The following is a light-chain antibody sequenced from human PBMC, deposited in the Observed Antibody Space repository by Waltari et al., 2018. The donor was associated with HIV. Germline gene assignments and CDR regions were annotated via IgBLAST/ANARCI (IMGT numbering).Light chain of an antibody. Sequence: DIVMTQFPDSLAVSLGERATINCKTSQSVLYSSNNKNYLAWYQQKPGQPPKLLIYWASTRESGVPDRFSGSGSGTHFTLTISSLQAEDVAVYYCQQYYSTPLPTFGQGNKVEIK. CDR1: QSVLYSSNNKNY. CDR2: WAS. J-gene: IGKJ1*01. CDR3: QQYYSTPLPT. V-gene: IGKV4-1*01.